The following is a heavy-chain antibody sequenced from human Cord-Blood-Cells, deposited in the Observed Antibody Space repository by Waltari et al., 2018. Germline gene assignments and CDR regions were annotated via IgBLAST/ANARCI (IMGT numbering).Heavy chain of an antibody. CDR1: GGSISSYY. CDR3: ARAGSGSYYYYYGMDV. J-gene: IGHJ6*02. V-gene: IGHV4-59*01. CDR2: IYYSGST. D-gene: IGHD3-10*01. Sequence: QVQLQESGPGLVKPSEPLSLTCTVSGGSISSYYWSCIRQPPGKGLEWIGYIYYSGSTNYNPALKSRVTISVDTSKNQFSLKLSSVTAADTAVYYCARAGSGSYYYYYGMDVWGQGTTVTVSS.